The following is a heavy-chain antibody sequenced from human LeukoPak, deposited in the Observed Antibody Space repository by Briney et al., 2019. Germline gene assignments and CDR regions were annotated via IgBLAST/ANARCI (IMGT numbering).Heavy chain of an antibody. CDR1: GFTFSSYG. V-gene: IGHV3-30*18. CDR3: AKGDGYYYYGMDV. J-gene: IGHJ6*02. Sequence: GGSLRLSCAASGFTFSSYGMHWVRQAPGQGLEWVAVISFDGKNKYFADSVRGRFIIPRDNSKNTLYLQMNSLRVENTAVYYCAKGDGYYYYGMDVWGQGTTVTVSS. CDR2: ISFDGKNK.